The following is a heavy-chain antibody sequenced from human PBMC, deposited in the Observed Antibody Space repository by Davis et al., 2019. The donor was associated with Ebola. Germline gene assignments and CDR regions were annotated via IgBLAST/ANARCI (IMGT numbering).Heavy chain of an antibody. CDR1: GLSLTTSGMR. CDR3: ARTHRDSLDI. D-gene: IGHD2-21*02. V-gene: IGHV2-70*12. Sequence: SGPTLVKPTQTLTLTCTLSGLSLTTSGMRVSWIRQPPGKALEWLARIDWDDDKFYSTSLKTRLAISKDTSKNQVVLTMTNMDPVDTGTYYCARTHRDSLDIWSQGTMVTVSS. J-gene: IGHJ3*02. CDR2: IDWDDDK.